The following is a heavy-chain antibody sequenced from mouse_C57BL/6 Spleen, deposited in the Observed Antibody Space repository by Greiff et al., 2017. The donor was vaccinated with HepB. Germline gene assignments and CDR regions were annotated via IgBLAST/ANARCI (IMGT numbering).Heavy chain of an antibody. CDR1: GYTFTSYD. CDR3: ARNSNYDY. V-gene: IGHV1-85*01. D-gene: IGHD2-5*01. CDR2: IYPRDGST. Sequence: QVQLKESGPELVKPGASVKLSCKASGYTFTSYDINWVKQRPGQGLEWIGWIYPRDGSTKYNEKFKGKATLTVDTSSSTAYMELHSLASEDSAVYFCARNSNYDYWGQGTTLTVSS. J-gene: IGHJ2*01.